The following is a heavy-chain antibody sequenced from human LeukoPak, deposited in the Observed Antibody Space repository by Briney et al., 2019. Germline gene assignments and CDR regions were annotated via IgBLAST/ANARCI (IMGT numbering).Heavy chain of an antibody. D-gene: IGHD3-10*01. Sequence: PSETLSLTCTVSGGSISSSSYYWGWIRQPPGKGLEWIGSIYYSGSTYYNPSLKSRVTISVDTSKNQFSLKLSSVTAADTAVYYCARASPITMVRGVIPDTIDYWGQGTLVTVSS. CDR3: ARASPITMVRGVIPDTIDY. J-gene: IGHJ4*02. V-gene: IGHV4-39*07. CDR2: IYYSGST. CDR1: GGSISSSSYY.